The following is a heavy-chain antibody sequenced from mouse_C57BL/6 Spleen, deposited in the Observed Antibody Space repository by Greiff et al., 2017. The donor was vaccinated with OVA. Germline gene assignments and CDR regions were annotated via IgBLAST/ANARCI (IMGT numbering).Heavy chain of an antibody. CDR1: GFTFSDYG. J-gene: IGHJ2*01. Sequence: EVKLVESGGGLVKPGGSLKLSCAASGFTFSDYGMHWVRQAPEKGLEWVAYISSGSSTIYYADTVKGRFTISRDNAKNTLFLQMTSLRSEDTAMYYCARAYDYDCDYWGEGTTLTVSS. D-gene: IGHD2-4*01. CDR3: ARAYDYDCDY. V-gene: IGHV5-17*01. CDR2: ISSGSSTI.